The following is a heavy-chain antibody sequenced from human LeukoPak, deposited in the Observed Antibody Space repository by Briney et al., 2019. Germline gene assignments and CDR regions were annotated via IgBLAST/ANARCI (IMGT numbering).Heavy chain of an antibody. CDR2: IWYDGSNK. CDR1: GLTFSGYD. CDR3: ARDLGYYDSSGSKMYFDY. Sequence: GGSLRLSCAASGLTFSGYDMHWVRQAPGKGPEWVAVIWYDGSNKYYADSVKGRFTISRDNSKNTLYLQMNSLRAEDTAVYYCARDLGYYDSSGSKMYFDYWGQGTLVTVSS. J-gene: IGHJ4*02. D-gene: IGHD3-22*01. V-gene: IGHV3-33*08.